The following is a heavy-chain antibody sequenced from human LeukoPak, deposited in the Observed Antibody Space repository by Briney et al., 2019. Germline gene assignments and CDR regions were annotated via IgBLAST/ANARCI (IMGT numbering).Heavy chain of an antibody. D-gene: IGHD5-24*01. Sequence: GSLRLSCAASEFTFSSYAMSWIRQPPGKGLEWIGEINHSGSTNYNPSLKSRVTISVDTSKNQFSLKLSSVTAADTAVYYCARGGLEMATTAHAFDIWGQGTMVTVSS. J-gene: IGHJ3*02. CDR3: ARGGLEMATTAHAFDI. CDR2: INHSGST. CDR1: EFTFSSYA. V-gene: IGHV4-34*01.